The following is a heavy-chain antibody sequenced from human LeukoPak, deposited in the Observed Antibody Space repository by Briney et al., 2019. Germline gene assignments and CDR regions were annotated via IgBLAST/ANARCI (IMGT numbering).Heavy chain of an antibody. CDR3: ARDSRITIFGVVLGYYYYMDV. CDR1: VFTFSSYA. D-gene: IGHD3-3*01. V-gene: IGHV3-30-3*01. CDR2: ISYDGSNK. J-gene: IGHJ6*03. Sequence: GRSLRLSCAASVFTFSSYAMHWVRQAPGKGLEWVAVISYDGSNKYYADSVKGRFTISRDNSKNTLYLQMNSLRAEDTAVYYCARDSRITIFGVVLGYYYYMDVWGKGTTVTVSS.